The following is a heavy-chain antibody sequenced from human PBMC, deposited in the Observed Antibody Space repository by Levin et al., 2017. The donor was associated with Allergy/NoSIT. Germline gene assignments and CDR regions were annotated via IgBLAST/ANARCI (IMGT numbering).Heavy chain of an antibody. Sequence: GGSLRLSCAASGLTFSSYGMHWVRQAPGKGLEWVAVIWYDGSNKYYADSVKGRFTISRDNSKNTLYLQMNSLRAEDTAMYYCARDLGSGSYSGGWFDPWGQGTLVIVSS. D-gene: IGHD3-10*01. V-gene: IGHV3-33*01. J-gene: IGHJ5*02. CDR2: IWYDGSNK. CDR1: GLTFSSYG. CDR3: ARDLGSGSYSGGWFDP.